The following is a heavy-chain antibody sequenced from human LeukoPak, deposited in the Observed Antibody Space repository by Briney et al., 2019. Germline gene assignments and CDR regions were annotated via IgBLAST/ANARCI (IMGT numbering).Heavy chain of an antibody. CDR1: GYTFTSYG. D-gene: IGHD2-15*01. Sequence: ASVKVSCKASGYTFTSYGISWVRQAPGQGLEWMGWISAYNGNTNYAQKFQGRVTITADESTSTAYMELSSLRSEDTAVYYCARDRHCSGGSCGTGFDPWGQGTLVTVSS. J-gene: IGHJ5*02. CDR3: ARDRHCSGGSCGTGFDP. CDR2: ISAYNGNT. V-gene: IGHV1-18*04.